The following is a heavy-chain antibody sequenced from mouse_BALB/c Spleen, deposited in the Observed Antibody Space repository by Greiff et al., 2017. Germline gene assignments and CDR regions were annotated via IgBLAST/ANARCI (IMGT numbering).Heavy chain of an antibody. CDR3: ARSNWDEAWFAY. V-gene: IGHV5-4*02. CDR2: ISDGGSYT. D-gene: IGHD4-1*01. J-gene: IGHJ3*01. Sequence: DVMLVESGGGLVKPGGSLKLSCAASGFTFSDYYMYWVRQTPEKRLEWVATISDGGSYTYYPDSVKGRFTISRDNAKNNLYLQMSSLKSEDTAMYYCARSNWDEAWFAYWGQGTLVTVSA. CDR1: GFTFSDYY.